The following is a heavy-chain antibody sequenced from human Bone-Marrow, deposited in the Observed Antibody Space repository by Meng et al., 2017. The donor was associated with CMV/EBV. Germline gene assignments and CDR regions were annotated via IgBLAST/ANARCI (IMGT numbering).Heavy chain of an antibody. J-gene: IGHJ4*01. CDR2: IYNSGST. CDR1: GGAISSYY. V-gene: IGHV4-59*01. D-gene: IGHD3-22*01. Sequence: GSLRLSCTVSGGAISSYYWSWIRQPPGKGLEWIGYIYNSGSTNYYPSLKSRVTISIDTSNNQFSLKVSSVTAADTAVYYCARMYYDTSGNYYFDYWGQESRSPSPQ. CDR3: ARMYYDTSGNYYFDY.